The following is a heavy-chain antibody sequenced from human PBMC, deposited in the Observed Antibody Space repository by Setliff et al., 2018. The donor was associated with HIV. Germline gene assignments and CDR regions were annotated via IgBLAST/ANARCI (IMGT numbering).Heavy chain of an antibody. CDR2: IYTSGST. D-gene: IGHD3-22*01. Sequence: SETLSLTCTVSGGSISGYYWSWIRQPPGKGLEWIGYIYTSGSTHYNPSLKSRVTISVDTSKNQFSLKLRSVTAADTAVYYCATQSFSDTDNYYYAAFDIWGQGTMVTVSS. CDR3: ATQSFSDTDNYYYAAFDI. J-gene: IGHJ3*02. CDR1: GGSISGYY. V-gene: IGHV4-4*09.